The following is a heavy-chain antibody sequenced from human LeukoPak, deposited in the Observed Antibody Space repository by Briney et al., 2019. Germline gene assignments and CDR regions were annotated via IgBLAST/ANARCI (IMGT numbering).Heavy chain of an antibody. V-gene: IGHV3-23*01. CDR3: AKPYCSGGSCYPEYDAFDI. J-gene: IGHJ3*02. D-gene: IGHD2-15*01. CDR1: GFTFSSYA. Sequence: GGSLRLSCAASGFTFSSYAMSWVRQAPGKGLEGVSAISGSGGSTYYADSVKGRFTISRDNSKNTLYLQMNSLRAEDTAVYYCAKPYCSGGSCYPEYDAFDIWGQGTMVTVSS. CDR2: ISGSGGST.